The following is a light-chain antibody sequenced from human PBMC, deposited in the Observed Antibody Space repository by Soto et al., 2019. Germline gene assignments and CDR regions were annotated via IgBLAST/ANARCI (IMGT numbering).Light chain of an antibody. CDR3: KSYAGSNTYV. CDR1: KNDIGVYDF. Sequence: QSVLTQPPSASGSPGQSVTISCTGTKNDIGVYDFVSWYQHHPGKAPRLIIYGVVQRPSGVPDRFSGSKSGNTASLTASGLQAADEADYFCKSYAGSNTYVFGSGTKVTVL. V-gene: IGLV2-8*01. CDR2: GVV. J-gene: IGLJ1*01.